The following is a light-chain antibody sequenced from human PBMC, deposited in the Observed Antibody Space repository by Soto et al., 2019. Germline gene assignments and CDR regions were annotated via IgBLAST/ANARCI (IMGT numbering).Light chain of an antibody. CDR2: DVS. J-gene: IGLJ1*01. CDR3: CSYAGSYTFNYV. V-gene: IGLV2-11*01. CDR1: SSEVGGYNY. Sequence: QSALTQPRSVSGSPGQSVTISCTGTSSEVGGYNYVSWYQQHPGKAPKLMIYDVSKRPSGVPDRFSGSKSGNTASLTISGLQAEDEADYYCCSYAGSYTFNYVFGTGTKLTVL.